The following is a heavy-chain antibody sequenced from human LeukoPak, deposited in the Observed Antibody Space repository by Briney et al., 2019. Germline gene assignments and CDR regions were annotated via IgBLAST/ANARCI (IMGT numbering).Heavy chain of an antibody. D-gene: IGHD3-22*01. CDR1: GYTFTGYY. CDR2: INPNSGGT. CDR3: ARDRGYDSSGYYHKKYNWFDP. V-gene: IGHV1-2*02. Sequence: ASVKVSCKASGYTFTGYYMHWVRQAPGQGLEWMGWINPNSGGTNYAQKFQGRVTMTRDTSISTAYMELSRLRSDDTAVYYCARDRGYDSSGYYHKKYNWFDPWGQGTLVTVSS. J-gene: IGHJ5*02.